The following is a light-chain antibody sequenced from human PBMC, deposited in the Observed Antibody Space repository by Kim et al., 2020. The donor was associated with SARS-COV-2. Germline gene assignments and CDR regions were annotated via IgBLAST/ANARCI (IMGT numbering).Light chain of an antibody. J-gene: IGLJ3*02. V-gene: IGLV4-69*02. Sequence: ATGQPTCTPSRGHTHVANAWHQQQARKGPRLLAASNRYWKHNKGERDPYPLSGSSSGAERYLIISSLQSEDEADYYCQTWGTGIQVFGGGTQLTVL. CDR2: NRYWKH. CDR1: RGHTHVA. CDR3: QTWGTGIQV.